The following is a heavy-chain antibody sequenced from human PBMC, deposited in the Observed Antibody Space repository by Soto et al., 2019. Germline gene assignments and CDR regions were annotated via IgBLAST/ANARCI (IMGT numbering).Heavy chain of an antibody. J-gene: IGHJ4*02. D-gene: IGHD6-13*01. CDR1: GFTFSSYS. Sequence: EVQLVESGGGLVKPGGSLRLSCAASGFTFSSYSMNWVRQAPGKGLEWVSSISSSSSYIYYADSVKGRFTISRDNAKNSLYLQMNSLRAEDTAVYYCARDHPHPPYSSPFDYWGQGTLVTVSS. V-gene: IGHV3-21*01. CDR3: ARDHPHPPYSSPFDY. CDR2: ISSSSSYI.